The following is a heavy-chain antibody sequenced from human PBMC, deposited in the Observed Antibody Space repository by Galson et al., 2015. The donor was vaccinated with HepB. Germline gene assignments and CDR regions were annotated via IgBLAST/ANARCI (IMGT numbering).Heavy chain of an antibody. Sequence: SLRLSCAASGFTFSTYGMHWVRQAPGKGLEWVAVISYDAYKKYYADSVKGRFIISRDNSKNTLYLQMNSLRAEDTAVYYCAKANYCSSSPCYDWFDPWGQGTLVTVSS. CDR2: ISYDAYKK. J-gene: IGHJ5*02. V-gene: IGHV3-30*18. CDR1: GFTFSTYG. D-gene: IGHD2-2*01. CDR3: AKANYCSSSPCYDWFDP.